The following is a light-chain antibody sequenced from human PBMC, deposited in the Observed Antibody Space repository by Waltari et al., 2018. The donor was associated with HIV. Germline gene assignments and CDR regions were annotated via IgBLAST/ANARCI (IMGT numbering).Light chain of an antibody. J-gene: IGLJ1*01. CDR1: HIGSKN. CDR3: QVWDSDAYV. Sequence: SYVLTQPPSVSVAPGKTATLTCAGTHIGSKNVHWYQQRPGQAPVLVINLDTQRPSGIPERFSGSNSGGSAALTITEVEAGDEADYYCQVWDSDAYVFGPGTRLTV. V-gene: IGLV3-21*01. CDR2: LDT.